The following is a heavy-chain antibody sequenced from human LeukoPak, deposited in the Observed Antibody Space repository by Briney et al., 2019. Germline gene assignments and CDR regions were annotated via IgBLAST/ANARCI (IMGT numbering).Heavy chain of an antibody. D-gene: IGHD3-10*01. V-gene: IGHV4-39*07. J-gene: IGHJ4*02. Sequence: SETLSLTCTVSGGSISSSSYYWGWIRQPPGKGLEWIGSIYYSGSTYYNPSLKSRVTISVDTSKNQFSPKLSSVTAADTAVYYCARSQKVLLWFGELTAFDYWGQGTLVTVSS. CDR1: GGSISSSSYY. CDR2: IYYSGST. CDR3: ARSQKVLLWFGELTAFDY.